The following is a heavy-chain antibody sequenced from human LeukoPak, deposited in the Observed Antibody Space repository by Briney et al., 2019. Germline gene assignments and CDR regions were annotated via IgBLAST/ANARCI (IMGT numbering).Heavy chain of an antibody. CDR1: GGSFSGYY. J-gene: IGHJ6*04. Sequence: SETLSLTCAVYGGSFSGYYWSWIRQPPGKGXXXXXXXXXXXXXXYNXXXXXXVXXXXXTSXXXXXXKLSSVTAADTAVYYCARGPGGVEVPAVPTSPYYYYGMDVWGKGTTVTVSS. V-gene: IGHV4-34*01. CDR2: XXXXXXX. CDR3: ARGPGGVEVPAVPTSPYYYYGMDV. D-gene: IGHD2-2*01.